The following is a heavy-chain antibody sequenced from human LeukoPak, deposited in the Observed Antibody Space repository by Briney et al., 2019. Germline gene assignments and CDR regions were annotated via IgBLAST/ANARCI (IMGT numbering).Heavy chain of an antibody. V-gene: IGHV4-59*08. CDR2: IYYSGST. CDR1: GGSISSYY. J-gene: IGHJ4*02. CDR3: ARVRAVAGTPFDY. D-gene: IGHD6-19*01. Sequence: PSETLSLTCTVSGGSISSYYWSWIRQPPGKGLEWIGYIYYSGSTNYNPSLKSRVTISLDTSKNQFSLKVRSVTAADTAVYFCARVRAVAGTPFDYWGQGTLVTVSS.